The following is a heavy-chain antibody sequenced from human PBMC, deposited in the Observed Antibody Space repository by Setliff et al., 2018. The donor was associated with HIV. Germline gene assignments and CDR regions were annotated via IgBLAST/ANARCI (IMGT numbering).Heavy chain of an antibody. CDR2: IYYSGST. CDR1: GGSISSGSYY. D-gene: IGHD6-13*01. J-gene: IGHJ6*03. CDR3: ARGLVAAGFRQEYYYYMDV. Sequence: PSETLSLTCTVSGGSISSGSYYWSWIRQPPGKGLEWIGSIYYSGSTYYNPSLKSRVTISVDTPKNQFSLKLRSVTAADTAVYYCARGLVAAGFRQEYYYYMDVWGKGTTVTVSS. V-gene: IGHV4-39*07.